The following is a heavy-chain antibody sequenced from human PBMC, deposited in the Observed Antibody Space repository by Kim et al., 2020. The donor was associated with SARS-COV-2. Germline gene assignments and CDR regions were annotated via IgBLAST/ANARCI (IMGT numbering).Heavy chain of an antibody. CDR3: ARAGYSSGWYWVRAAWFDP. V-gene: IGHV1-18*01. D-gene: IGHD6-19*01. CDR2: ISAYNGNT. CDR1: GYTFTSYG. J-gene: IGHJ5*02. Sequence: ASVKVSCKASGYTFTSYGISWVRQAPGQGLEWMGWISAYNGNTNYAQKLQGRVTMTTDTSTSTAYMELRSLRSDDTAVYYCARAGYSSGWYWVRAAWFDPWGQGTLVTVSS.